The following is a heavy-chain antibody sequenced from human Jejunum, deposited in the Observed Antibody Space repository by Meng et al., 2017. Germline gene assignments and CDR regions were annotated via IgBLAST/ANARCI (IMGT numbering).Heavy chain of an antibody. CDR3: ATVSVLTATVTDEV. CDR2: INIVGSST. D-gene: IGHD4/OR15-4a*01. V-gene: IGHV3-74*01. J-gene: IGHJ4*02. CDR1: GFTFSSYW. Sequence: GGSLRLSCAVSGFTFSSYWMHWVRQAPGKGLVWVSRINIVGSSTSHADSVKGRITISRDNAKNTLYLQMNSLRVDDTAVYYCATVSVLTATVTDEVWGQGTPVTVSS.